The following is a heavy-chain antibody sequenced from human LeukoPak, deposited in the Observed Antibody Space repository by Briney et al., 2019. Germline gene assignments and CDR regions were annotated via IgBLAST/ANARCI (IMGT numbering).Heavy chain of an antibody. CDR3: VKMSWPRFGS. CDR2: ISSRGGST. D-gene: IGHD3-16*01. V-gene: IGHV3-23*01. J-gene: IGHJ4*01. Sequence: GGSLRLSCVASGFTFSSHGMSWVRQAPGKGLEWVSAISSRGGSTYYADSVKGRFTISRDSSQNTLYQQMGSLRAEDTAVYYGVKMSWPRFGSWGQGSLVTVSS. CDR1: GFTFSSHG.